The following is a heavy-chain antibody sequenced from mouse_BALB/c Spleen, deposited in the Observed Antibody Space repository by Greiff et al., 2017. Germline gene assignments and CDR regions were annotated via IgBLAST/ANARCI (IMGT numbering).Heavy chain of an antibody. CDR1: GYAFTSYN. CDR3: ARYYDYDGAWFAY. V-gene: IGHV1S135*01. J-gene: IGHJ3*01. CDR2: IDPYNGGT. Sequence: EVQLQQSGPELVKPGASVKVSCKASGYAFTSYNMYWVKQSHGKSLEWIGYIDPYNGGTSYNQKFKGKATLTVDKSSSTAYMHLNSLTSEDSAVYYCARYYDYDGAWFAYWGQGTLVTVSA. D-gene: IGHD2-4*01.